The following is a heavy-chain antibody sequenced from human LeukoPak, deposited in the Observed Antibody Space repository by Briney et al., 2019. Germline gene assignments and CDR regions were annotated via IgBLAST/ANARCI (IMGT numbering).Heavy chain of an antibody. Sequence: ASVKVSCKASGYTFTSYYMHWVRQAPGQGLEWMGIINPSGGSTSYAQKFQGRVTMTRDTSTSTVYMELSSLRSEDTAVYYCASTDTAMVTPGYWGQGTLVTVSS. V-gene: IGHV1-46*01. CDR2: INPSGGST. CDR3: ASTDTAMVTPGY. CDR1: GYTFTSYY. J-gene: IGHJ4*02. D-gene: IGHD5-18*01.